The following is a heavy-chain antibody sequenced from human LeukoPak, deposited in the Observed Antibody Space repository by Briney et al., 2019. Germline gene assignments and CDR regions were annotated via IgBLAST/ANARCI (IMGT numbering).Heavy chain of an antibody. Sequence: SQTLSLTCAISGDSVSSNSAAWHWIRQSPSRGLEWLGRTYYRSKWYNDYAVSVNSRITNNPDTSKNQFSLQLNSVTPEDTAVYYCARETEYYDILTGLFDYWGQGTLVTVSS. CDR3: ARETEYYDILTGLFDY. D-gene: IGHD3-9*01. CDR2: TYYRSKWYN. V-gene: IGHV6-1*01. J-gene: IGHJ4*02. CDR1: GDSVSSNSAA.